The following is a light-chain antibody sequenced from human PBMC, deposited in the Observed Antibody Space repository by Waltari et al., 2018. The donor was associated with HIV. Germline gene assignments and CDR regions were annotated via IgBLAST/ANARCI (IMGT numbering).Light chain of an antibody. CDR2: EVS. CDR1: SSDVGGYSY. Sequence: QSALTQPPSASGSPGQSVTISCTGTSSDVGGYSYVSWYQQHPGKAPKLMIYEVSNRPSGVPDRFSGSKSGNAASLTVSGLQAEDEADYYCSSYAGSNNVIFGGGTKLTVL. CDR3: SSYAGSNNVI. J-gene: IGLJ2*01. V-gene: IGLV2-8*01.